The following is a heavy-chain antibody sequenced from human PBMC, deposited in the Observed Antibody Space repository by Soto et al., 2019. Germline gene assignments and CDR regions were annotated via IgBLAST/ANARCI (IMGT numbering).Heavy chain of an antibody. CDR1: GFTVSTNY. Sequence: EVQLVESGGGLVQPGGSLRLSCAASGFTVSTNYINWVRQAPGKGLEWVSVIHTGGSTFYADSVKGRFTISRDNSKNTVNIQMNNLRVEDTAVYYCARGLWDLDFFDYWGQGTLVTVSS. CDR3: ARGLWDLDFFDY. J-gene: IGHJ4*02. V-gene: IGHV3-66*01. D-gene: IGHD1-26*01. CDR2: IHTGGST.